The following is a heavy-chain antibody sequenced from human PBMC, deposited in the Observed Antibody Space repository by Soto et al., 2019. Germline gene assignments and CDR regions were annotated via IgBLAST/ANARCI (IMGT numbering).Heavy chain of an antibody. CDR2: IIPILGIA. J-gene: IGHJ3*02. CDR1: GGTFSSYT. D-gene: IGHD1-1*01. Sequence: QVQLVQSGAEVKKPGSSVKVSCKASGGTFSSYTISWVRQAPGQGLEWMGRIIPILGIANYAQKFQGRVTITADKSTSTAYMELSSLRSEDTAVYYCARDSEDDCNDVYAFDIWGQGTMVTVSS. V-gene: IGHV1-69*08. CDR3: ARDSEDDCNDVYAFDI.